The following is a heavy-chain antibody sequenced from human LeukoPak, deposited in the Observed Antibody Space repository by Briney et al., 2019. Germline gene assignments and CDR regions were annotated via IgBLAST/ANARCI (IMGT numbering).Heavy chain of an antibody. V-gene: IGHV1-2*02. Sequence: ASVKVSCKASGYTFTGYYMHWVRQAPGQGLEWMGWINPNSGDTNYAQKFQGRVTMTRDTSISTAYMELSRLRSDDTAVYYCARDLYGDYEHYYYYYYMDVWGKGTTVTVSS. CDR1: GYTFTGYY. CDR3: ARDLYGDYEHYYYYYYMDV. D-gene: IGHD4-17*01. CDR2: INPNSGDT. J-gene: IGHJ6*03.